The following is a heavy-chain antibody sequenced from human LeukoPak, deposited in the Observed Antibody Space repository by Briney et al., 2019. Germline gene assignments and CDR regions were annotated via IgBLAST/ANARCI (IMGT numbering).Heavy chain of an antibody. CDR1: GFPFSSYG. CDR3: AKGSADYGDYWD. J-gene: IGHJ4*02. Sequence: GRSLRLSCAPSGFPFSSYGMHWVRHAPGKGLEGVAVISYDGSNKYYADPVKGRFTISRDNCKYTLYLQMNRLRAEDTAVYYCAKGSADYGDYWDGGEARLVTVSS. CDR2: ISYDGSNK. V-gene: IGHV3-30*18. D-gene: IGHD4-17*01.